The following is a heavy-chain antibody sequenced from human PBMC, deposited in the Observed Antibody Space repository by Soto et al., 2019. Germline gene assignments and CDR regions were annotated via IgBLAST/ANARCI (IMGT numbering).Heavy chain of an antibody. CDR3: ARGGQYYYDSSGPANYYYYGMDV. V-gene: IGHV1-69*05. CDR1: GGTFSSYA. Sequence: SVKVSCKASGGTFSSYAISWVRQAPGQGLEWMGGIIPIFGTANYAQKFQGRVTITTDESTSTAYMELSSLRSEDTAVYYCARGGQYYYDSSGPANYYYYGMDVWGQGTTVTVSS. D-gene: IGHD3-22*01. J-gene: IGHJ6*02. CDR2: IIPIFGTA.